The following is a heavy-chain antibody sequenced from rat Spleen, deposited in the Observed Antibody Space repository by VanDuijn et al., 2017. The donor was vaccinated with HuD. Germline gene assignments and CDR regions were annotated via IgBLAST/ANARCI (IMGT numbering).Heavy chain of an antibody. D-gene: IGHD1-12*02. V-gene: IGHV2-41*01. CDR1: GFSLPNNN. CDR3: ASYMMVVPH. J-gene: IGHJ2*01. Sequence: QVQLKESGPGLVQPSQTLSLVCTVAGFSLPNNNIHWIRQSPGKGLEWMGLIWNVGGTRFNSVFKSRLSSTKDTSKSQVFLEMNNLQTEDTAMYFCASYMMVVPHWGQGVMVTVSP. CDR2: IWNVGGT.